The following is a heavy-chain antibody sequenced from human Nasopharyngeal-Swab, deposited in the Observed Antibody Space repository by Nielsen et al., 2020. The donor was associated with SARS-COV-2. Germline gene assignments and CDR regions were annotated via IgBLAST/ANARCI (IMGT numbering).Heavy chain of an antibody. V-gene: IGHV4-61*07. D-gene: IGHD3-22*01. J-gene: IGHJ4*02. Sequence: IRQRPGKGLEWIGYIYYSRSTNYNPSLKSRVTISVDTSKNQFSLKLSSVTAADTDVYYCARLRNYDSSGYSTYYFDYWGQGNPVNGLL. CDR3: ARLRNYDSSGYSTYYFDY. CDR2: IYYSRST.